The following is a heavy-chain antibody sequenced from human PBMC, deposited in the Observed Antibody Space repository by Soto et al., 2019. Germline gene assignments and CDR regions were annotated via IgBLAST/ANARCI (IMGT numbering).Heavy chain of an antibody. D-gene: IGHD6-19*01. CDR2: ISDDGSNK. J-gene: IGHJ4*02. CDR1: GFTFGRYG. CDR3: AVAVAGPTAIGY. Sequence: QPGGSLRLSCAASGFTFGRYGMHWVRQAPGKGLEWVAIISDDGSNKYYADSVKGRFTVSRDNSKNTLYLEMNSLRADDTAVYYCAVAVAGPTAIGYWGQGTLVTVSS. V-gene: IGHV3-30*03.